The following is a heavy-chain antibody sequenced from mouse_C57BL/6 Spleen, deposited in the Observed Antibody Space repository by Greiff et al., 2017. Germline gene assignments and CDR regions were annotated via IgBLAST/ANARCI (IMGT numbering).Heavy chain of an antibody. CDR2: IHPNSGST. CDR1: GYTFTSYW. D-gene: IGHD4-1*01. Sequence: QVHVKQPGAELVKPGASVKLSCKASGYTFTSYWMHWVKQRPGQGLEWIGMIHPNSGSTNYNEKFKSKATLTVDKSSSTAYMQLSSLTSEDSAVYYCAREGGTGNFDYWGQGTTLTVSS. CDR3: AREGGTGNFDY. J-gene: IGHJ2*01. V-gene: IGHV1-64*01.